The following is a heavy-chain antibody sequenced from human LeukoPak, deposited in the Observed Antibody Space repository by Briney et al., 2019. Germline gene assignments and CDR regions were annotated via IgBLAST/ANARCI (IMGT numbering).Heavy chain of an antibody. J-gene: IGHJ6*02. CDR2: ISGDGTNI. Sequence: PGGSLRLSCVASGFTFSAYYMQWVRQDPRKGLVWVSQISGDGTNIDYADSVRGRFTISRDNAKNTVYLQMNTLRVEDTAVYFCTRDLLDYDLSTGLHHYYMDVWGQGTTVTVSS. D-gene: IGHD3-9*01. CDR1: GFTFSAYY. CDR3: TRDLLDYDLSTGLHHYYMDV. V-gene: IGHV3-74*01.